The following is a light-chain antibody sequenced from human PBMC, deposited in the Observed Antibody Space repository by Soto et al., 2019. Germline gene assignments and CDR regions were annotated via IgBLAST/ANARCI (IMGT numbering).Light chain of an antibody. CDR2: AAS. Sequence: DIQMTQSPSSLSASVGDRVTITCRASQSISSYLNWYQQKPGKAPKILLYAASSLQSGVPSRFSGSGSGTAFTLTISSLQTEDFATYYCQHSYSTPFTFGGGTKVEIK. CDR1: QSISSY. J-gene: IGKJ4*01. V-gene: IGKV1-39*01. CDR3: QHSYSTPFT.